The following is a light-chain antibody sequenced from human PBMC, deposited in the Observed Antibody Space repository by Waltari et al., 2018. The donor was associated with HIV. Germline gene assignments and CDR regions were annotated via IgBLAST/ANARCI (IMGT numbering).Light chain of an antibody. CDR2: EVK. CDR3: SSYKNNNTIV. J-gene: IGLJ1*01. V-gene: IGLV2-18*02. CDR1: SSDIGSYNR. Sequence: QSALTQPPSVSASPGQSVTISCTGTSSDIGSYNRVSWYLQPPGTAPRIIIYEVKNRPAGVPVRFSASKSGNTASLTISALQAEDEADYYCSSYKNNNTIVFGTGTKVTVL.